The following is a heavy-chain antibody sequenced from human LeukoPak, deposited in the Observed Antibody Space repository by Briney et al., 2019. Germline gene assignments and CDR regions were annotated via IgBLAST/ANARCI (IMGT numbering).Heavy chain of an antibody. CDR2: IIPILGIA. V-gene: IGHV1-69*04. CDR3: ARDLFLYSSGWTGFFDY. CDR1: GGTFSSYA. Sequence: SVKVSCKASGGTFSSYAISWVRQAPGQGLEWMGRIIPILGIANYAQKFQGRVTITADKSTSTAYMELRGLRSDDTAVYYCARDLFLYSSGWTGFFDYWGQGTLVTVSS. J-gene: IGHJ4*02. D-gene: IGHD6-25*01.